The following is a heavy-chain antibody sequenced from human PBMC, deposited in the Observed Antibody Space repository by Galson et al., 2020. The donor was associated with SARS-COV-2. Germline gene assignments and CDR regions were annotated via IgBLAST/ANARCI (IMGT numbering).Heavy chain of an antibody. Sequence: SLKISCAASGFTFDDYAMHWVRQAPGKGLEWVSGINWNSVTMRYADSVKGRFTISRDNAKNSLFLQMNSLRTEDTALYFCAKDARSGLCSGSSCYESAFGIWGQGTLVTVSS. CDR3: AKDARSGLCSGSSCYESAFGI. CDR2: INWNSVTM. V-gene: IGHV3-9*01. J-gene: IGHJ3*02. D-gene: IGHD2-2*01. CDR1: GFTFDDYA.